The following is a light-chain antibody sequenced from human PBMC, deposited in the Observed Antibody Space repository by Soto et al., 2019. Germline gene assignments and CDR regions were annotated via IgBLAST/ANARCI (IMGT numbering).Light chain of an antibody. CDR1: QPISIY. Sequence: DIQMTQSPSSLSASVGDRVTISCRASQPISIYINWYQQKPGKAPKLLISASSNLHGGVPSRFSGSGSGTHFTLTISSLQPEDFATYSYQQSHTSPSTFGQGTRLEIK. V-gene: IGKV1-39*01. CDR3: QQSHTSPST. J-gene: IGKJ5*01. CDR2: ASS.